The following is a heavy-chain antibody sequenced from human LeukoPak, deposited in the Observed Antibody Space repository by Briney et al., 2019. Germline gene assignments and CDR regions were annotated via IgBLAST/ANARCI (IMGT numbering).Heavy chain of an antibody. Sequence: SLRLSCAASGFTFDDYAMHWVRQAPGKGLEWVSGISWNSGSIGYADSVKGRFTISRDNAKNSLYLQMNSLRAEDTALYYCAATYYYYSSGYNYWGQGTLVTVSS. CDR1: GFTFDDYA. CDR2: ISWNSGSI. V-gene: IGHV3-9*01. CDR3: AATYYYYSSGYNY. J-gene: IGHJ4*02. D-gene: IGHD3-22*01.